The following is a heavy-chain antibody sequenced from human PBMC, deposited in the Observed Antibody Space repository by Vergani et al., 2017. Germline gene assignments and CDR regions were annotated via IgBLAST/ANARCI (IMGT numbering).Heavy chain of an antibody. V-gene: IGHV3-30*18. D-gene: IGHD2-2*01. CDR2: ISYDGTQK. J-gene: IGHJ5*02. CDR1: GFTSSYYG. CDR3: AKDRLVVPAAHNWFDP. Sequence: QVHLVESGGGVVQPGRSLRLSCVVSGFTSSYYGMHWVRQAPGKGLEWVAVISYDGTQKYYADSVKGRFTISRDNSKNTLYLQMNSLRAEDTAVYYCAKDRLVVPAAHNWFDPWGQGTLVTVSS.